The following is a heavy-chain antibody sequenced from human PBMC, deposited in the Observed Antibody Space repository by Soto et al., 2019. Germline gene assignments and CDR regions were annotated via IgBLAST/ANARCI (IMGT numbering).Heavy chain of an antibody. CDR2: IWYHGNSM. Sequence: PGGSLRLSCAASGFTFCSYGMHWVRQAPGKGLEWVAVIWYHGNSMYYADSVKGRFTISRDNSKNTLYLQMNNLRAEDTAVYYCARLRTGSYSFDYWGQGTLVTVSS. V-gene: IGHV3-33*01. J-gene: IGHJ4*02. CDR3: ARLRTGSYSFDY. D-gene: IGHD1-26*01. CDR1: GFTFCSYG.